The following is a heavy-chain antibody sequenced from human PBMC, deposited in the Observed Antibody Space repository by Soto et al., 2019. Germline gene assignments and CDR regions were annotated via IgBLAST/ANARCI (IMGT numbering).Heavy chain of an antibody. V-gene: IGHV1-18*01. Sequence: QVQLVQSRLEVTKPGASVKVSCKASGYSLTTYGISWVRQAPGQGLEWVGWISAYNGNTNYAQNFQGRVTMTRDTSTSTAYMDLRGLTSDDTAVYYCASHRVSAAGSFDYWGQGTLVIVSS. CDR1: GYSLTTYG. D-gene: IGHD6-13*01. CDR3: ASHRVSAAGSFDY. J-gene: IGHJ4*02. CDR2: ISAYNGNT.